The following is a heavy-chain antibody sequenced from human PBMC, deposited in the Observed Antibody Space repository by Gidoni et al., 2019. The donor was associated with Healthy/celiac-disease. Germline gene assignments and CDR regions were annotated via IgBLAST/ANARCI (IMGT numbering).Heavy chain of an antibody. CDR2: IYSGGST. D-gene: IGHD4-17*01. CDR3: ARDRYGLDY. Sequence: EVQLVETAGGLIQPGGSLRLSCVASGFTVSSNYMSWVRQAPGKGLEWVSVIYSGGSTYYADSVKGRFTISRDNSKNTLYLQMNSLRAEDTAVYYCARDRYGLDYWGQGTLVTVSS. CDR1: GFTVSSNY. J-gene: IGHJ4*02. V-gene: IGHV3-53*02.